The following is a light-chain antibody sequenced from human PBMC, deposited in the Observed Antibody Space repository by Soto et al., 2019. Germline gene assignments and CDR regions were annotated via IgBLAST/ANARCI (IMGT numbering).Light chain of an antibody. CDR3: HHFDSSPT. V-gene: IGKV3-20*01. CDR2: GAS. CDR1: QSVGSNY. J-gene: IGKJ4*01. Sequence: EIVLTQSPDTLSLSPGERATLSCRASQSVGSNYLAWYQQKPGQAPRLLIYGASNRATGIPDRFGGSGSGTDFTLTISRLEPEDCAVYHCHHFDSSPTFGGGTKVEIK.